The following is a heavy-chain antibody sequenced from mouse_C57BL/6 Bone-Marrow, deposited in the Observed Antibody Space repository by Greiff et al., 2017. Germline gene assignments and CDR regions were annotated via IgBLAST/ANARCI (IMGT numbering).Heavy chain of an antibody. CDR3: ARVRAGTGFAY. D-gene: IGHD4-1*01. CDR2: ISDGGSYT. J-gene: IGHJ3*01. CDR1: GFTFSSYA. V-gene: IGHV5-4*03. Sequence: EVKLMESGGGLVKPGGSLKLSCAASGFTFSSYAMSWVRQTPEKRLEWVATISDGGSYTYYPDNVKGRFTIARDNAKNNLYLQMSHLKSEDTAMYYCARVRAGTGFAYWGQGTLVTVSA.